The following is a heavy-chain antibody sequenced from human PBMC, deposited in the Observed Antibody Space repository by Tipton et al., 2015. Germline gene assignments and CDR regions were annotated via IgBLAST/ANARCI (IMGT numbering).Heavy chain of an antibody. CDR1: GGSISLSY. V-gene: IGHV4-59*01. D-gene: IGHD6-19*01. CDR2: IFYRGDT. CDR3: ARDASGWYVDAMDV. J-gene: IGHJ6*02. Sequence: TLSLTCTVSGGSISLSYWSWMRQPPGKGLEWIGSIFYRGDTNYNPSLKSRVTMTVDMSKNQFSLNLTSVTAADTAKYYCARDASGWYVDAMDVWGQGTTVTVSS.